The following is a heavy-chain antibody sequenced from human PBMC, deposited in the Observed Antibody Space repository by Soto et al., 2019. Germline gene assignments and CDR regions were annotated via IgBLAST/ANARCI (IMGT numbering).Heavy chain of an antibody. CDR2: INTGNGNT. CDR3: ARGSSDYKVVFTSFDP. CDR1: GYTFSRLT. Sequence: VLLSFPASGYTFSRLTMHWVRQAPGQRPEWVGWINTGNGNTKYSQRFQVRVTITRDTSSATVYMERRNLRSADASNYYCARGSSDYKVVFTSFDPWGQGTLGTVSS. D-gene: IGHD1-26*01. J-gene: IGHJ5*02. V-gene: IGHV1-3*04.